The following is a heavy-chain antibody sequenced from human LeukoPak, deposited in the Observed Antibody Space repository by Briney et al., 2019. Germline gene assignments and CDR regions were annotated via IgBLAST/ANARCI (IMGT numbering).Heavy chain of an antibody. D-gene: IGHD6-19*01. V-gene: IGHV1-69*05. CDR1: VGTFGSYA. Sequence: SVKVSCKASVGTFGSYAISSVRQAPGQGLEWMGGIIPIFGTANYAQKFQGRVTITTDESTSTAYMELSSLRSEDTAVYYCARVPYSSGWYYFDYWGQGTLVTVSS. CDR3: ARVPYSSGWYYFDY. CDR2: IIPIFGTA. J-gene: IGHJ4*02.